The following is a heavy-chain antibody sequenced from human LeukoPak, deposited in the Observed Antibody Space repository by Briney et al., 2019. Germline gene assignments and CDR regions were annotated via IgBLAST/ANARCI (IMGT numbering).Heavy chain of an antibody. CDR3: ARVPITMIVVVITSYWFDP. D-gene: IGHD3-22*01. V-gene: IGHV1-69*13. Sequence: ASVKVSCKASGGTFSSYAISWVRQAPGQGLEWMGGIIPIFGTANYAQKFQGRVTITADESTSTAYMELSSLRSEDTAVYYCARVPITMIVVVITSYWFDPWGQGTLVTVSS. J-gene: IGHJ5*02. CDR2: IIPIFGTA. CDR1: GGTFSSYA.